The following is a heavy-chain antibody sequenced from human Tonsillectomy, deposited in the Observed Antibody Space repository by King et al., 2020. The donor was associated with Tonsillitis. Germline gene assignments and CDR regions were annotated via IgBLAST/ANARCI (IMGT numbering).Heavy chain of an antibody. CDR1: GGTFSSYA. Sequence: QLVQSGAEVKKPGSSVKVSCKASGGTFSSYAISWVRQAPGQGLEWMGRIIPILGIANYAQKFQGRVTITADKSTSTAYMELSSLRSEDTAVYYCARRGSYGSVSYSYSRTYYYYGMDVWGQGTTVTVSS. V-gene: IGHV1-69*04. D-gene: IGHD3-10*01. CDR2: IIPILGIA. CDR3: ARRGSYGSVSYSYSRTYYYYGMDV. J-gene: IGHJ6*02.